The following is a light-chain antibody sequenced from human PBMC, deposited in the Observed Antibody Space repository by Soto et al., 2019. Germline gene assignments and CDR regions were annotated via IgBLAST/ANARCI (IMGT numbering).Light chain of an antibody. CDR1: QSISSW. CDR2: DAS. J-gene: IGKJ2*01. V-gene: IGKV1-5*01. CDR3: KQYSTYAQT. Sequence: DIQMTQSPSPLSASVGDRVTITCRASQSISSWLAWYQQKPGKAPKLLIYDASSLQVGVPSRFSGSGSGTEFTLSINNLQPDDFATYYCKQYSTYAQTFGQGTKLEIK.